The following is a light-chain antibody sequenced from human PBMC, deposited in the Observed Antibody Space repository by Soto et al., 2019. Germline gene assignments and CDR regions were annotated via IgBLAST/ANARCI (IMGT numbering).Light chain of an antibody. Sequence: MVLTQSPGTLSLSPGERATLSCMASQSVSSSYLAWYQQKPGQAPRLLIYGASTRATGIPARFSGSGSGTEFTLTISSLQSEDSAVYYCQQYNNWRWTFGQGTKVDIK. CDR3: QQYNNWRWT. CDR2: GAS. J-gene: IGKJ1*01. CDR1: QSVSSSY. V-gene: IGKV3-15*01.